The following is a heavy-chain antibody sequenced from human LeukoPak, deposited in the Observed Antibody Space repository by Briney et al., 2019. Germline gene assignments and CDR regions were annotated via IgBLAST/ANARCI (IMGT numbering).Heavy chain of an antibody. CDR1: GFTFSDYY. CDR3: AREWQPAATWNWFDP. V-gene: IGHV3-11*01. CDR2: ISSSGSTI. D-gene: IGHD2-2*01. Sequence: GGSLRLSCAASGFTFSDYYMSWIRQAPGKGLEWVSYISSSGSTIYYADSVKGRFTISRDNAKNSLYLQMNSLRAEDTAVYYCAREWQPAATWNWFDPWGQGTLVTVSS. J-gene: IGHJ5*02.